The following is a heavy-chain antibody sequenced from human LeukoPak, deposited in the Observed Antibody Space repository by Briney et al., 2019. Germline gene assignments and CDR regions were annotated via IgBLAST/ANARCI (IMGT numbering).Heavy chain of an antibody. CDR2: INHSGST. CDR3: ARGLVVVVAAPLNYGMDV. J-gene: IGHJ6*04. D-gene: IGHD2-15*01. V-gene: IGHV4-34*01. CDR1: GGSFSGYY. Sequence: KSSETLSLTCAVYGGSFSGYYWSWIRQPPGKGLEWIGEINHSGSTNYNPSLKSRVTISVETSKNQFSLKLSSVTAADTAVYYCARGLVVVVAAPLNYGMDVWGKGTTVTVSS.